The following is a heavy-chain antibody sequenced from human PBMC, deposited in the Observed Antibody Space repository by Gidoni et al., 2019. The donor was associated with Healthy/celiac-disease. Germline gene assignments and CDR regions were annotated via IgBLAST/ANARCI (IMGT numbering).Heavy chain of an antibody. J-gene: IGHJ4*02. V-gene: IGHV3-30*18. CDR2: ISYDGSNK. Sequence: GGGVVQPGRSLRLSCAASGFTFSSCDMHWVRQAPGKGLEWVAVISYDGSNKYYADSVKGRFTISRDNSKNTLYLQRNSLRAEDTAVYYCAKDYIEWLVQYYFAYWGQGTLVTVSS. D-gene: IGHD6-19*01. CDR3: AKDYIEWLVQYYFAY. CDR1: GFTFSSCD.